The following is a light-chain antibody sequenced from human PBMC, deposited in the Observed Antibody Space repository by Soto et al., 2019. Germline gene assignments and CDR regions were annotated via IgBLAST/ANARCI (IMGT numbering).Light chain of an antibody. V-gene: IGLV2-14*01. J-gene: IGLJ3*02. CDR1: SSDIGINY. Sequence: QSVLTQPASVSGSPGQSITISCTGTSSDIGINYVSWYQQHPGKAPKLIIYEVTNRPSGVSDRFSGSKSGSTASLNISGLQADDEADYYCSSYTSSSALGVFGGGTQLTVL. CDR2: EVT. CDR3: SSYTSSSALGV.